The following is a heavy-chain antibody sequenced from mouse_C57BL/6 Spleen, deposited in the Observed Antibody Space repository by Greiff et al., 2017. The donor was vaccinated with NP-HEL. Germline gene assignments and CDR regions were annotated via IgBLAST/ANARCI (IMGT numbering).Heavy chain of an antibody. D-gene: IGHD2-5*01. V-gene: IGHV1-69*01. CDR2: IDPSDSYT. CDR3: ARYSNYEYFDG. J-gene: IGHJ1*03. Sequence: QVQLQQPGAELVMPGASVKLSCKASGYTFTSYWMHWVKQRPGQGLEWIGEIDPSDSYTNYNQKFKGKSTLTVDKSSSTAYMQLSSLTSEDSAVYYCARYSNYEYFDGWGTGTTVTVSS. CDR1: GYTFTSYW.